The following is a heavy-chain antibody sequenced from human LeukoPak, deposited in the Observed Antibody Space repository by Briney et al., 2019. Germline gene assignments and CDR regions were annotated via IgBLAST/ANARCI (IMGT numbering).Heavy chain of an antibody. V-gene: IGHV4-59*01. CDR3: ARQRDYYDSSGYYSRIFDY. CDR2: IYYSGST. D-gene: IGHD3-22*01. Sequence: SETLSLTCTVSGGSISSYYWSLIRQPPGKGLEWIGYIYYSGSTNYNPSLKSRVTISVDTSKNQFSLKLSSVTAADTAVYYCARQRDYYDSSGYYSRIFDYWGQGTLVTVSS. CDR1: GGSISSYY. J-gene: IGHJ4*02.